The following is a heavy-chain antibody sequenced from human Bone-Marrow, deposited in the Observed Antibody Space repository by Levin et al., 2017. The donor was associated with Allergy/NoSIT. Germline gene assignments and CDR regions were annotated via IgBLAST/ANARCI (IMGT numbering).Heavy chain of an antibody. V-gene: IGHV3-30*18. D-gene: IGHD6-19*01. CDR1: RRDE. J-gene: IGHJ5*02. Sequence: RRDETHWVRQAPGKGLEWVAVISYHGSNQYYADSVKGRFTIERDNSKNTLDLQMNSLRAEDTAVYYCAKSRDSSDLWWFDPWGQGTLVTVSS. CDR2: ISYHGSNQ. CDR3: AKSRDSSDLWWFDP.